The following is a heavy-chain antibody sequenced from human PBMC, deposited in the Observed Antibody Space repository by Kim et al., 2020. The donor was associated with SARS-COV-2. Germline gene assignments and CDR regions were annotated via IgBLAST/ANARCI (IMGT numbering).Heavy chain of an antibody. Sequence: GGSLRLSCAASGFTFSSYGMHWVHQAPGKGLEWVAVISYDGSNKYYADSVKGRFTISRDNSKNTLYLQMNSLRAEDTAVYYCAKDRVGQQLAYWYFDLWGRGTLVTVSS. CDR1: GFTFSSYG. J-gene: IGHJ2*01. V-gene: IGHV3-30*18. CDR2: ISYDGSNK. D-gene: IGHD6-13*01. CDR3: AKDRVGQQLAYWYFDL.